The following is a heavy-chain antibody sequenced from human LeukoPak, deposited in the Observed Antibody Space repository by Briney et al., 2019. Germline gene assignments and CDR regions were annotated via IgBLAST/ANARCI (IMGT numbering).Heavy chain of an antibody. V-gene: IGHV4-59*01. J-gene: IGHJ3*02. Sequence: PSETLSLTCTVPGGSISGYYWSWIRQPPGKGLEWIGYIYYSGSTNYNPSLKSRVTISVDTSKNQFSLKLSSVTAADTAVYYCARETYEYQLPDAFDIWGQGTMVTVSS. D-gene: IGHD2-2*01. CDR3: ARETYEYQLPDAFDI. CDR1: GGSISGYY. CDR2: IYYSGST.